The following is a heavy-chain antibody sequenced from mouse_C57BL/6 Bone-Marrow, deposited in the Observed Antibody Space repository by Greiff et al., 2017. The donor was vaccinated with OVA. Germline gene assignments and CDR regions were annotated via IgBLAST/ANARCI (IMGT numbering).Heavy chain of an antibody. D-gene: IGHD1-1*01. CDR2: INPYNGGT. J-gene: IGHJ2*01. CDR3: ARPTVVATSYYFDY. V-gene: IGHV1-19*01. Sequence: VQLQQSGPVLVKPGASVKMSCKASGYTFTDYYMNWVKQSHGKSLEWIGVINPYNGGTSYNQKFKGKATLTVDKSSSTAYMELNSLTSEDSAVYYCARPTVVATSYYFDYWGQGTTLTVSS. CDR1: GYTFTDYY.